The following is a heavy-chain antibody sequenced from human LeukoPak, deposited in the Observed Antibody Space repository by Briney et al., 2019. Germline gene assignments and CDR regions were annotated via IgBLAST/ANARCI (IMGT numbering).Heavy chain of an antibody. CDR3: ASPQGYSSGTLGY. D-gene: IGHD6-19*01. V-gene: IGHV1-8*01. Sequence: GASVKVSCKASGYTFTSYDINWVRQATGQGLEWMGWMNLNSGNTGYAQKFQGRVTMTRNTSISTAYMELSSLRSEDTAVYYCASPQGYSSGTLGYWGQGTLVTVSS. J-gene: IGHJ4*02. CDR1: GYTFTSYD. CDR2: MNLNSGNT.